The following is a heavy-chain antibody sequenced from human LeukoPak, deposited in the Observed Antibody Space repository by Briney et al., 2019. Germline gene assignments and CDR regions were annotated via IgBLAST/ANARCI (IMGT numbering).Heavy chain of an antibody. CDR2: ISGSGGST. Sequence: PGGSLRLSCAASGSTFSSYAMSWVRQAPGKGLEWVSAISGSGGSTYYADSVKGRFTISRDNSKNTLYLQMNSLRAEDTAVYYCAKEVGDSSGYYSFDYWGQGTLVTVSS. CDR1: GSTFSSYA. V-gene: IGHV3-23*01. J-gene: IGHJ4*02. D-gene: IGHD3-22*01. CDR3: AKEVGDSSGYYSFDY.